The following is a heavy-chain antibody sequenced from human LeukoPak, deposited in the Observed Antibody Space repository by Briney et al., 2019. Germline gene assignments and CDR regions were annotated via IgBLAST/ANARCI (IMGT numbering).Heavy chain of an antibody. CDR3: ATSAGY. Sequence: GGSQRLSCAASGFTLNSHWMSWVRQAPGKGLEWVANIKQDGRDTYYVDSVKGRFTISRDNAKNSLNLQMNSLRAEDTAMYYCATSAGYWGQGTLVTVSS. V-gene: IGHV3-7*03. CDR2: IKQDGRDT. J-gene: IGHJ4*02. CDR1: GFTLNSHW.